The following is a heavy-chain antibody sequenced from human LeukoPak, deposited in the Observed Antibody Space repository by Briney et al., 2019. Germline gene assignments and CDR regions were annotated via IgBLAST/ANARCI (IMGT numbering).Heavy chain of an antibody. CDR2: ISGSGDKT. CDR1: GFSFNSYA. V-gene: IGHV3-23*01. D-gene: IGHD2/OR15-2a*01. J-gene: IGHJ4*02. CDR3: AKGSHSTGWFYFDY. Sequence: PTGRSLRLSCAASGFSFNSYAMTWVRQAPGKGLEWVSVISGSGDKTYYADSVKGRFTISRDNSKNTLYLQMHSLRAEDTAKYYCAKGSHSTGWFYFDYWGQGTLVTVSS.